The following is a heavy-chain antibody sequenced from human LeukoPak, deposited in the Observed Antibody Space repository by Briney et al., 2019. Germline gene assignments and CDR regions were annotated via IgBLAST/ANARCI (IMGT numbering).Heavy chain of an antibody. V-gene: IGHV3-30-3*02. CDR2: IRNDGGTV. CDR3: AKEGGAGGNSPDH. D-gene: IGHD4-23*01. Sequence: GGSLRLSCATSGFTFSVSVMHWVRQAPGKGLGWVAVIRNDGGTVYYADFAKGRFTISSDNSENTLYLQLHSLRGEDTAVYYCAKEGGAGGNSPDHWGQGTLVTVSS. CDR1: GFTFSVSV. J-gene: IGHJ4*02.